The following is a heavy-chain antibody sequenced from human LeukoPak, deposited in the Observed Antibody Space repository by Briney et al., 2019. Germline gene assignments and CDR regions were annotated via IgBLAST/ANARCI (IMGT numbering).Heavy chain of an antibody. D-gene: IGHD2-2*01. Sequence: SETLSLTCTVSGGSISDSSRSSYYWGWIRQPAGKGLEWIGRIYTSGSTNYNPSLKSRVTMSVDTSKNQFSLKLSSVTAADTAVYYCARGGGPAGFDIWGQGTMVTVSS. V-gene: IGHV4-4*07. CDR3: ARGGGPAGFDI. CDR1: GGSISDSSRSSYY. J-gene: IGHJ3*02. CDR2: IYTSGST.